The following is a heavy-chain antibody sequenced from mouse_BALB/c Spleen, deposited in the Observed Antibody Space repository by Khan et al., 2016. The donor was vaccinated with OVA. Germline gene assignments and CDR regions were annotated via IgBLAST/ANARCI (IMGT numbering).Heavy chain of an antibody. CDR1: GYSITSDYA. CDR2: ISSTGST. J-gene: IGHJ4*01. V-gene: IGHV3-2*02. D-gene: IGHD2-12*01. CDR3: ARSLYYSYGYALDC. Sequence: EVQLVESGPGLVKPSQSLSLTCTVTGYSITSDYAWNWIRQFPGNKLEWMGYISSTGSTSYNPSLKSRISITRDISKNQFFLQLKSVTTEDTATYYCARSLYYSYGYALDCWGRGTSVTFSS.